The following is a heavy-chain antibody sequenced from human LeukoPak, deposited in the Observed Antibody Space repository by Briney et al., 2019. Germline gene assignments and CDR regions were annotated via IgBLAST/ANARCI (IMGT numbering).Heavy chain of an antibody. CDR2: ISSSSSYI. CDR1: GFTFSSYS. J-gene: IGHJ3*02. Sequence: GGSLRLSCAASGFTFSSYSMNWVRQAPGKGLEWVSSISSSSSYIYYADSVKGRFTISRDNAKNSLYLQMNSLRAEDTAVYYCARAWTDYGDYEDAFDIWGQGTIVTVSS. CDR3: ARAWTDYGDYEDAFDI. V-gene: IGHV3-21*01. D-gene: IGHD4-17*01.